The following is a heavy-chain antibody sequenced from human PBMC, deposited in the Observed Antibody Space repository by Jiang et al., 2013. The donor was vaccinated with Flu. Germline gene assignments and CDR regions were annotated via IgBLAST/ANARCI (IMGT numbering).Heavy chain of an antibody. J-gene: IGHJ6*01. Sequence: VQLLESGGGVVQPGRSLRLSCAASGFTFSSYGMHWVRQAPGKGLEWVAVIWYDGSNKYYADSVKGRFTISRDNSKNTLYLQMNSLRAEDTAVYYCARRHRVAAPDFYYYYYGMDV. CDR1: GFTFSSYG. V-gene: IGHV3-33*01. CDR3: ARRHRVAAPDFYYYYYGMDV. CDR2: IWYDGSNK. D-gene: IGHD6-19*01.